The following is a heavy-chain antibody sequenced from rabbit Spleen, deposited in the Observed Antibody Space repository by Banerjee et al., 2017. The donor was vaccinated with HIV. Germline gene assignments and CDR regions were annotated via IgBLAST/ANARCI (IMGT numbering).Heavy chain of an antibody. Sequence: QEQLVESGGGLVKPGASLTLTCTASGFDFSSSYDMCWVRQAPGKGLEWIGCIYTANGKTYYASWAKGRFTISKSSSTTVTLQMSRLTAADTATYFCARETSSGWGVLLYYFSLWGPGTLVTVS. J-gene: IGHJ4*01. CDR2: IYTANGKT. CDR1: GFDFSSSYD. CDR3: ARETSSGWGVLLYYFSL. V-gene: IGHV1S45*01. D-gene: IGHD4-1*01.